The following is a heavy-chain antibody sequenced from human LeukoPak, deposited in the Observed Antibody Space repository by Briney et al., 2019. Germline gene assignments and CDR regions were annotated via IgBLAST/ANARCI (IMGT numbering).Heavy chain of an antibody. D-gene: IGHD3-10*01. CDR2: IYSGGST. Sequence: GGSLRLSCAASALTVSDNYMTWIRQAPGKWLEWVSIIYSGGSTYYADSVKGRFTISRDNAKNSVYLQMNSLRAEDTAVYYCARVGTGNHQYGSGDFDSWGQGTLVTVSS. CDR3: ARVGTGNHQYGSGDFDS. J-gene: IGHJ4*02. CDR1: ALTVSDNY. V-gene: IGHV3-66*01.